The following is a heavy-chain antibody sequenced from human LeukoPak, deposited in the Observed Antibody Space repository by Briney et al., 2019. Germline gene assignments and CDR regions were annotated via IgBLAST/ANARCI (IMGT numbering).Heavy chain of an antibody. Sequence: ASVKVSCKASGYTFTSYGISWVRQAPGQGLEWMGWISAYNGNTNYAQKLQGRVTMTTDTSTSTAYMELRSLRSDDTAVYYCARTQIREDILMFDPWGQGTLVTVPS. CDR1: GYTFTSYG. CDR2: ISAYNGNT. J-gene: IGHJ5*02. D-gene: IGHD3-9*01. CDR3: ARTQIREDILMFDP. V-gene: IGHV1-18*01.